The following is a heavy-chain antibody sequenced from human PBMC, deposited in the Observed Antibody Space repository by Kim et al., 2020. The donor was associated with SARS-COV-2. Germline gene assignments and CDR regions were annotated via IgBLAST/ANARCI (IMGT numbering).Heavy chain of an antibody. CDR3: AREGIAAAGTSYFDY. Sequence: DSGKGRFTISRDNSKNTLYLQMNSRRAEDTAVYYCAREGIAAAGTSYFDYWGQGTLVTVSS. D-gene: IGHD6-13*01. V-gene: IGHV3-30*07. J-gene: IGHJ4*02.